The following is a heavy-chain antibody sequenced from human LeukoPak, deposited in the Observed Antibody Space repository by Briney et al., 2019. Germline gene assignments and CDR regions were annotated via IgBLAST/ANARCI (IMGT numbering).Heavy chain of an antibody. CDR3: ARGPGDYDASDI. Sequence: GGSLRLSCAASGFTFSRYWMSWVRQAPGKGPEWVAHIKENGNEQYYADSVKGRFTISRDNVKQSLCLQMNNLRVEDTAVYYCARGPGDYDASDIWGQGTMVTVSS. CDR1: GFTFSRYW. V-gene: IGHV3-7*01. J-gene: IGHJ3*02. CDR2: IKENGNEQ. D-gene: IGHD4-11*01.